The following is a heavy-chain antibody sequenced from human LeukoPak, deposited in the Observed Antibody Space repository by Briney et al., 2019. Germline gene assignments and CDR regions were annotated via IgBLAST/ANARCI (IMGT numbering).Heavy chain of an antibody. CDR2: ISYDGSNK. Sequence: SGGSLRLSCAASGFTFSSYAMHWVRQAPGKGLEWVAVISYDGSNKYYADSVKGRFTISRDNSKNTLYLQMNSLRAEDTAVYYCARDSGPPRRRIGAYYYDSSGCFDYWGQGTLVTVSS. J-gene: IGHJ4*02. V-gene: IGHV3-30-3*01. CDR1: GFTFSSYA. CDR3: ARDSGPPRRRIGAYYYDSSGCFDY. D-gene: IGHD3-22*01.